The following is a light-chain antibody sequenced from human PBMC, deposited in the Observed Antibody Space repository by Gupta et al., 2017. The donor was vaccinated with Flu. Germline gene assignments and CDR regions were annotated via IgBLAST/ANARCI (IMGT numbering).Light chain of an antibody. J-gene: IGLJ1*01. CDR3: SSYAGDDTLV. Sequence: SVTISCTGTSNDVGNYDFVSWYQQHPGKAPKLIIYEVTKRPSGVPDRFSGSKSGNTAALTVTGLQAEDEADYYCSSYAGDDTLVFGAGTKVTVL. CDR1: SNDVGNYDF. CDR2: EVT. V-gene: IGLV2-8*01.